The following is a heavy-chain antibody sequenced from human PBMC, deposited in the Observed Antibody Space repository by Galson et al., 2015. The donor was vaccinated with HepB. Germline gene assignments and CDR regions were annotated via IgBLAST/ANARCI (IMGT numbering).Heavy chain of an antibody. J-gene: IGHJ6*02. D-gene: IGHD2-2*01. V-gene: IGHV3-7*03. Sequence: SLRLSCAASGFTFSSYRMSWVRQAPGKGLEWVANIKQDGSEKYYVDSVKGRFTISRDNAKNSLYLQMNSLRAEDTAVYYCARLRRGLYCSSTSCGGMDVWGQGTTVTVSS. CDR3: ARLRRGLYCSSTSCGGMDV. CDR2: IKQDGSEK. CDR1: GFTFSSYR.